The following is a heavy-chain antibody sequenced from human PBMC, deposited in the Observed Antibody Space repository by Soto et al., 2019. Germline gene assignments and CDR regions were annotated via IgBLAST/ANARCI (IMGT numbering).Heavy chain of an antibody. CDR1: GGTFVRHV. CDR3: ATPACATARYSPSDNLDL. CDR2: INPLSGIP. Sequence: QVQLVQSGAEVKKPESSVKVSCKTSGGTFVRHVISWVRQAPGQGPEWMGKINPLSGIPNYAQKFQERVTITADTASSTAYMELSSLRPYDTAVYYCATPACATARYSPSDNLDLWGQGTVVTFPS. V-gene: IGHV1-69*09. D-gene: IGHD2-15*01. J-gene: IGHJ5*02.